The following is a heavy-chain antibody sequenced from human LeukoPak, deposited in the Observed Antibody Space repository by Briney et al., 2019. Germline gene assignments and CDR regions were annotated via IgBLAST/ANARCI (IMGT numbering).Heavy chain of an antibody. Sequence: SETLSLTCTVSGGSISSYYWTWIRQPAGRGLEWIGRIYSSGSTDYNPSLKSRITVSLDTSKNQFSLKLRSVTAADTAVYYCARVYCSGGNCYHFDHWGQGTLVTVSS. V-gene: IGHV4-4*07. CDR3: ARVYCSGGNCYHFDH. CDR2: IYSSGST. J-gene: IGHJ4*02. CDR1: GGSISSYY. D-gene: IGHD2-15*01.